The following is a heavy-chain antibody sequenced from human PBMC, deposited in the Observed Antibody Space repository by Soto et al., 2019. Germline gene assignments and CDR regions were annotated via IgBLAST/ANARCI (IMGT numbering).Heavy chain of an antibody. Sequence: GGSLRLSCAASGFTFSSYGMHWVRQAPGKGLEWVAVISYDGSNKYYADSVKGRFTISRDNSKNTLYLQMNSLRAEDTAVYYCAKVMVAATGRYYYYYYYMDVWGKGTTVTVSS. J-gene: IGHJ6*03. CDR3: AKVMVAATGRYYYYYYYMDV. V-gene: IGHV3-30*18. CDR1: GFTFSSYG. D-gene: IGHD2-15*01. CDR2: ISYDGSNK.